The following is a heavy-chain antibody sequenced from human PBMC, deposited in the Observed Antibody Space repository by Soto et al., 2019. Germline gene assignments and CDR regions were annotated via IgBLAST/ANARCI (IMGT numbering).Heavy chain of an antibody. CDR2: IYYSGST. J-gene: IGHJ4*02. CDR3: ARLNPRSYFDS. CDR1: GGSVSSGSNY. Sequence: QVQLQESGPGLVKPSETLSLTCTVSGGSVSSGSNYWSWIRQPPGKGLEWIGYIYYSGSTNYNPSHKSRITISVDTTKNQFSRRLSSGTAAPTAVYCLARLNPRSYFDSWGRGTLVCFSS. D-gene: IGHD3-10*01. V-gene: IGHV4-61*01.